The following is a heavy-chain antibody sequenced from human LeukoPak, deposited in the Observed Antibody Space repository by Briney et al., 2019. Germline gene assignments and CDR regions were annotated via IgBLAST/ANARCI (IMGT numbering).Heavy chain of an antibody. CDR1: GGSFSSYY. D-gene: IGHD3-10*01. J-gene: IGHJ4*02. CDR2: MFYSGSP. V-gene: IGHV4-59*08. Sequence: SETLSLTCTVSGGSFSSYYWSWIRQPPGKGLEWIGYMFYSGSPSHNPSLKSRVTISVDTSKNQSSLKLTSVTAADTAVYYCARAVYGSGSYFFDYWGQGTLVTVSS. CDR3: ARAVYGSGSYFFDY.